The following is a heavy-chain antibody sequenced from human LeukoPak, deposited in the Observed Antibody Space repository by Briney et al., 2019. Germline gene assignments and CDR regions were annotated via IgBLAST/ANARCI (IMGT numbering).Heavy chain of an antibody. J-gene: IGHJ3*02. CDR3: ARDCGGNSVGAFDI. V-gene: IGHV3-30*04. Sequence: GGSLRLSCAASGFTFSSYAMHWFRQAPGKGLEWVAVISYDGSNKYYADSVKGRFTISRDNSKNTLYLQMNSLRAEDTAVYYCARDCGGNSVGAFDIWGQGTMVTVSS. D-gene: IGHD4-23*01. CDR1: GFTFSSYA. CDR2: ISYDGSNK.